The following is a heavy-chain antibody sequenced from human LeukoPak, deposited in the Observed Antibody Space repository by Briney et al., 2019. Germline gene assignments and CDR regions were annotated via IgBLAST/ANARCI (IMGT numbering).Heavy chain of an antibody. D-gene: IGHD1-26*01. CDR3: ARDSPYSGSYYRSLDY. Sequence: GASVKVSCKASGYTFTSYGISWVRQAPGQGLEWMGWISAYNGNTNYAQKLQGRVTMTTDTSTSTAYMELRSLRSDDTAVYYCARDSPYSGSYYRSLDYWGRGTLVTVSS. CDR1: GYTFTSYG. J-gene: IGHJ4*02. V-gene: IGHV1-18*01. CDR2: ISAYNGNT.